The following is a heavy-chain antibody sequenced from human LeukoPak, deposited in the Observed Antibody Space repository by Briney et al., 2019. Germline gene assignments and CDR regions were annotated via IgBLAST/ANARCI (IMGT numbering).Heavy chain of an antibody. Sequence: ASVKVSCKASGYTFTGHYIHWVRQASGQGLEWMGWINPNSGGTRYAQKFQGRVTMTRDTSISTAHMDLSRLRPDDTALYSCARDYGFYSGLYFFDYWGQGTLVTVSS. J-gene: IGHJ4*02. D-gene: IGHD1-26*01. CDR2: INPNSGGT. V-gene: IGHV1-2*02. CDR1: GYTFTGHY. CDR3: ARDYGFYSGLYFFDY.